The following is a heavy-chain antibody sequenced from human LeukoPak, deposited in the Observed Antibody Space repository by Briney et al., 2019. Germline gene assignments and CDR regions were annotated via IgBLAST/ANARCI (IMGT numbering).Heavy chain of an antibody. D-gene: IGHD3-22*01. Sequence: GGSLRLSCAASGFTFSDYYMSWIRQAPGKGLEWVSYISSSSSTIYYADSVKGRFTISRDNAKNSLYLQMNSLRAEDTAVYYCARKNYYDSSGYFDYWGQGTLVTVSS. CDR3: ARKNYYDSSGYFDY. V-gene: IGHV3-11*04. CDR1: GFTFSDYY. J-gene: IGHJ4*02. CDR2: ISSSSSTI.